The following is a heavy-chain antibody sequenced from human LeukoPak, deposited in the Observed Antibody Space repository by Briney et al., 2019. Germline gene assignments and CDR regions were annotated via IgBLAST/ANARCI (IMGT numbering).Heavy chain of an antibody. D-gene: IGHD3-10*01. CDR3: ARDLSSSGSYYAFDI. CDR1: GGTFSSYA. CDR2: NIPIFATA. V-gene: IGHV1-69*05. Sequence: SVKVSCKASGGTFSSYAISWLRQAPGQGLEWMGGNIPIFATAKYAQKFQGRVTITTDESTSTAYMELSSLRSEDTAVYYCARDLSSSGSYYAFDIWGQGTMVTVSS. J-gene: IGHJ3*02.